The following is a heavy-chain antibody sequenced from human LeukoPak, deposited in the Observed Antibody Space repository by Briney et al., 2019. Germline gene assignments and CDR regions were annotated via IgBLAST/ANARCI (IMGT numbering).Heavy chain of an antibody. CDR1: GYSISSGYH. V-gene: IGHV4-38-2*01. Sequence: PSETLSLTCAVSGYSISSGYHWGWIRQPPGKGLEWIGSIYHSGSTYYNPSLKSRVTISVDTSKNQFSLKLSSVTAADTAVYYCARHTLDIVVVPDGAFDIWGQGTMVTVSS. D-gene: IGHD2-2*01. J-gene: IGHJ3*02. CDR2: IYHSGST. CDR3: ARHTLDIVVVPDGAFDI.